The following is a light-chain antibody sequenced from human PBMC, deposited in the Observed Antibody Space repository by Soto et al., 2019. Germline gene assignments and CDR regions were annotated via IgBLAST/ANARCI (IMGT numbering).Light chain of an antibody. J-gene: IGKJ5*01. CDR1: QSVGSQ. Sequence: EVVLTQSPATLSLSPGERATLSCRASQSVGSQFAWFQHKPGQAPRLLIYGAFNRAAGIPARFSGSGSGTDFTLTISSLEPEDSAVYYCQQRNIWPPVTFGQGTRLEIK. CDR2: GAF. V-gene: IGKV3-11*01. CDR3: QQRNIWPPVT.